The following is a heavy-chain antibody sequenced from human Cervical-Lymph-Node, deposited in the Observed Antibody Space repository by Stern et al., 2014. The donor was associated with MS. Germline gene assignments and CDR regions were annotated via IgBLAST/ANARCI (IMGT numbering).Heavy chain of an antibody. V-gene: IGHV4-61*02. CDR2: IYTTGNT. CDR1: GGSMRSGTYF. Sequence: QVQLQESGPGLVKPSQTLSLTCSVSGGSMRSGTYFWSWMRQPAGKELEWIGHIYTTGNTNYNPSLKSRVSISMDKSKSLFYLKLTSVTAADTAVYYCARALARWLENDYYSYYGMDVWGPGTTVTVSS. J-gene: IGHJ6*02. D-gene: IGHD5-24*01. CDR3: ARALARWLENDYYSYYGMDV.